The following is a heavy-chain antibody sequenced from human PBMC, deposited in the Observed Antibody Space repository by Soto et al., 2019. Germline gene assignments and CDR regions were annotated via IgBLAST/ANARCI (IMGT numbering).Heavy chain of an antibody. CDR2: IGTAGDT. V-gene: IGHV3-13*01. Sequence: EVQLVESGGGLVQPGGSLRLSCAASGFTFSSYDMHWVRQATGKGLEWVSAIGTAGDTYYPGSVKGRFTISRENAKNSLYLQMNSLRAGDTAVYYCARGLYSRGWYSIFDPWGQGTLVTVSS. D-gene: IGHD6-19*01. CDR3: ARGLYSRGWYSIFDP. CDR1: GFTFSSYD. J-gene: IGHJ5*02.